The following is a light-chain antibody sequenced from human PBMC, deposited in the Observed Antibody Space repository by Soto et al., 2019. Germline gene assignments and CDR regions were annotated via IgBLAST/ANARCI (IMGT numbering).Light chain of an antibody. Sequence: DIQMTQSPSTLSASVGDRVTITCRASQTISHWLAWYQQKPGKAPNLLIYGVSTLASGVPSRFSGTGSGTEFTLTISSLRPDDFATYYCQQYGGYSWTFGHGTKVEIK. CDR1: QTISHW. J-gene: IGKJ1*01. CDR2: GVS. CDR3: QQYGGYSWT. V-gene: IGKV1-5*03.